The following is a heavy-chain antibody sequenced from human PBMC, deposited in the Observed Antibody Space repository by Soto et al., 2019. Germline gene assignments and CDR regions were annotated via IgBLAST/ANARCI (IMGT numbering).Heavy chain of an antibody. CDR3: ARDRANMTIFGVVTSRHYYGMDV. CDR1: GYTFTGYY. Sequence: ASVKVSCKASGYTFTGYYMHWVRQAPGQGLEWMGWINPNSGGTNYAQKFQGWVTMTRDTSISTAYMELSRLRSDDTAVYYCARDRANMTIFGVVTSRHYYGMDVWGQGTTVTVSS. CDR2: INPNSGGT. J-gene: IGHJ6*02. D-gene: IGHD3-3*01. V-gene: IGHV1-2*04.